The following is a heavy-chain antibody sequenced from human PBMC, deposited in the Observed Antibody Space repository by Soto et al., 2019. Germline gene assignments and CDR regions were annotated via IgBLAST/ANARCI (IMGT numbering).Heavy chain of an antibody. D-gene: IGHD2-2*01. Sequence: EVQLVESGGGLVQPGESLRLSCAASEFTFSSYSMNWVRQAPGKGLEWVSSISSSSSYIYYADSVKGRFTISRDNAKNSLYLQMNSLRAEDTAVYYCAVSPRDIVVVPAAMPSDYWGQGTLVTVSS. J-gene: IGHJ4*02. V-gene: IGHV3-21*02. CDR3: AVSPRDIVVVPAAMPSDY. CDR2: ISSSSSYI. CDR1: EFTFSSYS.